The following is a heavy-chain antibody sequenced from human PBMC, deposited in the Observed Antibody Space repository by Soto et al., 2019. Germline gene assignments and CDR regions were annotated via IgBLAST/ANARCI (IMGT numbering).Heavy chain of an antibody. V-gene: IGHV4-34*01. D-gene: IGHD2-15*01. CDR3: ARGLYCSGGSCYSLWYYYGMDV. CDR1: GGSFSGYY. J-gene: IGHJ6*02. CDR2: INHSGST. Sequence: SETLSLTCAVYGGSFSGYYWSWIRQPPGKGLEWIGEINHSGSTNYNPSLKSRVTISVDTSKNQFSLKLSSVTAADTAVYYCARGLYCSGGSCYSLWYYYGMDVWGQGTTVT.